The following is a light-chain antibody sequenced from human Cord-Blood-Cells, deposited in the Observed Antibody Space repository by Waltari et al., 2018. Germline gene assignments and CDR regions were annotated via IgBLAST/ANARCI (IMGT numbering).Light chain of an antibody. CDR1: QRVSSN. V-gene: IGKV3-15*01. CDR2: GAS. J-gene: IGKJ2*01. Sequence: EIVMTQSPATLSVSPGERATLSCSASQRVSSNLAWYQQKPGQAPRLLIYGASTRATGIPARFSGSGSGTEFTLTISSLQSEDFAVYYCQQYNNWPPMYTFGQGTKLEIK. CDR3: QQYNNWPPMYT.